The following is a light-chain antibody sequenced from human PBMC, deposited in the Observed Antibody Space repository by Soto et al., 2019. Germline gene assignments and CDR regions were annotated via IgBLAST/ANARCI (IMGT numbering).Light chain of an antibody. CDR1: QSVSSY. J-gene: IGKJ1*01. Sequence: EILLTQSPATLSLSPGERATLSCGASQSVSSYLAWYQQKPGQAARRLIYDASNSATGLPARLSGSGSATDFTLTISSQEPEDFAVYYCQHYGSSGTFGQGTKVDIK. CDR3: QHYGSSGT. V-gene: IGKV3-11*01. CDR2: DAS.